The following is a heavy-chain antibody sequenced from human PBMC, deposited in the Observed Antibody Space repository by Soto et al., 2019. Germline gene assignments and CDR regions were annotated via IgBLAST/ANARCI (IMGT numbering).Heavy chain of an antibody. Sequence: ASVKVSCKASGGTFSSYAISWVRQAPGQGLEWMGGIIAFYGKTNYAQKLQGRVTMTTDTSTSTAYMELRSLRSDDTAVYYCARAQNTIFGVVTVPTNWFDPWGQGTLVTSPQ. D-gene: IGHD3-3*01. J-gene: IGHJ5*02. V-gene: IGHV1-18*01. CDR1: GGTFSSYA. CDR2: IIAFYGKT. CDR3: ARAQNTIFGVVTVPTNWFDP.